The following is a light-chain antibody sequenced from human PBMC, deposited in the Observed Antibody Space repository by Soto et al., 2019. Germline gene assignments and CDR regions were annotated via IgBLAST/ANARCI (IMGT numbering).Light chain of an antibody. CDR3: SSYTSSSTLDWV. CDR1: SSDVGGYNY. V-gene: IGLV2-14*01. Sequence: QSVLTQPASVSGSPGQSITISCTGTSSDVGGYNYVSWYQQHPGKAPKLMIYDVSNRPSGVSNRFSGSKSGNTASLTISGLQAADEADYYCSSYTSSSTLDWVFGGGTKLTVL. J-gene: IGLJ3*02. CDR2: DVS.